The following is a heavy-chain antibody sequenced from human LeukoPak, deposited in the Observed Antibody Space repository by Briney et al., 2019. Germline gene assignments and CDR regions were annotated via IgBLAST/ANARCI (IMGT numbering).Heavy chain of an antibody. CDR2: ISFDGSNK. D-gene: IGHD3-9*01. V-gene: IGHV3-30-3*01. Sequence: SCRASGYTFTSYAMHWVRQAPGKGLEWVAVISFDGSNKYYTDSVKGRFTISRDNSKNTLYLRMNSLRPEDTAVYYCARELRYFDWSNAFDIWGQGTMVTVSS. J-gene: IGHJ3*02. CDR1: GYTFTSYA. CDR3: ARELRYFDWSNAFDI.